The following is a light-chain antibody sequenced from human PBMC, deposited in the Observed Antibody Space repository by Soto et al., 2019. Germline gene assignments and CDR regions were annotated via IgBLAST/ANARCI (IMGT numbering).Light chain of an antibody. CDR2: GAS. V-gene: IGKV3-20*01. Sequence: ETVLTQSPGTLSLSPGETASLSCRASQSAGNFLAWYQQKPGQAPRLLIYGASSRATGVPDRFSGSGSGTDFTLTITRLEPEDFAVYYCHQYGTSPLTFGGGTKVDIK. CDR3: HQYGTSPLT. CDR1: QSAGNF. J-gene: IGKJ4*01.